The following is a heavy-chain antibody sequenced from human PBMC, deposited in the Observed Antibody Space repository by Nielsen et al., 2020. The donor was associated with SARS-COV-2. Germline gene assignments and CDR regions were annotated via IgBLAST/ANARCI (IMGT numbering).Heavy chain of an antibody. D-gene: IGHD2-8*01. CDR3: AKGDGYCTNGVCYTSSYYFDY. V-gene: IGHV3-30*18. Sequence: GESLKISCAASGFTFSSYSMNWVRQAPGKGLEWVAVVSYDGRNKYHADSVKGRFTISRDNSKNTLYLQMNGLRAEDTAVYYCAKGDGYCTNGVCYTSSYYFDYWGQGTLVTVSS. CDR1: GFTFSSYS. CDR2: VSYDGRNK. J-gene: IGHJ4*02.